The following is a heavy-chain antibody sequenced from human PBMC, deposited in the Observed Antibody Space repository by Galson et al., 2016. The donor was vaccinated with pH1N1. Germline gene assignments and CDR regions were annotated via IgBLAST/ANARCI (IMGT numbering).Heavy chain of an antibody. V-gene: IGHV3-30-3*01. Sequence: SLRLSCAASGFTFSSCAMHWVRQAPDKGLEWVAVISYDGSHKYHADSVRGRFTIPRDNSKNTLYLQMNSLRAEDTAVYYCARPDKNTKWFTEDAFDIWGQGTMVIVSS. CDR1: GFTFSSCA. D-gene: IGHD3-22*01. CDR3: ARPDKNTKWFTEDAFDI. J-gene: IGHJ3*02. CDR2: ISYDGSHK.